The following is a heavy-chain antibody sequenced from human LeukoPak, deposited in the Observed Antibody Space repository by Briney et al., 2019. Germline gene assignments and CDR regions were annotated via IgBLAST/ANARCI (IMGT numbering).Heavy chain of an antibody. CDR2: IYYSGST. Sequence: PSETLSLTCTVSGGSISSYYWSWIRQPPGKGLEWIGYIYYSGSTNYNPSLKSRVTISVDTSKNQFSLKLSSVTAADTAVYYCARDADSSGYYSPLVYWGQGTLVTVSS. V-gene: IGHV4-59*01. CDR1: GGSISSYY. J-gene: IGHJ4*02. CDR3: ARDADSSGYYSPLVY. D-gene: IGHD3-22*01.